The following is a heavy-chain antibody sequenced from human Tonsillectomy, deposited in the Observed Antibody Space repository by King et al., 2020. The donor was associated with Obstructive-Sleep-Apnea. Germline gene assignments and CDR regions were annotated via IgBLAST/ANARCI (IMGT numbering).Heavy chain of an antibody. J-gene: IGHJ5*02. CDR3: ARETRFCSGGNCYGWFDP. Sequence: VQLQESGPGLVKPSQPLSLTCTVSGGSINSSGSYWSWIRQHPGKGLEWIGFIYYSGSTYYNPSLKSQVTISLDTSKNHFSLKLSSVTAADTAVYYCARETRFCSGGNCYGWFDPWGQGTLVTVSS. CDR2: IYYSGST. V-gene: IGHV4-31*01. CDR1: GGSINSSGSY. D-gene: IGHD2-15*01.